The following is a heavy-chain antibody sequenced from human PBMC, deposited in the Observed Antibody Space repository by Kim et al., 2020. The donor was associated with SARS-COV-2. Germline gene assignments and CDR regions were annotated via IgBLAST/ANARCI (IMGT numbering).Heavy chain of an antibody. Sequence: GDRTTYADSVNGRFTISRDNSKNTVYLQMNSLRAEETAVYYCARRGWFDYWGQGTLVTVSS. D-gene: IGHD2-15*01. J-gene: IGHJ4*02. CDR3: ARRGWFDY. CDR2: GDRT. V-gene: IGHV3-23*01.